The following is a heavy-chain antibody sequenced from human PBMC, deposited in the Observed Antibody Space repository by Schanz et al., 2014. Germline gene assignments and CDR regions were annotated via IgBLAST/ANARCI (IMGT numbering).Heavy chain of an antibody. D-gene: IGHD1-1*01. V-gene: IGHV4-61*02. J-gene: IGHJ2*01. CDR2: VFPNGIT. Sequence: QVQLQESGPGLVKPSQTLSLTCTVSGGSIRSGTYYWSWIRQPAGKALEWVGRVFPNGITNYNPSLKSRFTVPLATSKNQLSLTLTSLTAADTAVYYCARDTTWRLDLWGRGTLVTVSS. CDR1: GGSIRSGTYY. CDR3: ARDTTWRLDL.